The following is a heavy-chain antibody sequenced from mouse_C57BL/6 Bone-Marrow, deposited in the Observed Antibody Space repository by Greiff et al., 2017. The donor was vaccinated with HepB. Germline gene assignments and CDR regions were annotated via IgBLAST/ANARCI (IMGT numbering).Heavy chain of an antibody. CDR1: GYSITSGYY. Sequence: ESGPGLVKPSQSLSLTCSVTGYSITSGYYWNWIRQFPGNKLEWMGYISYDGSNNYNPSLKNRISITRDTSKNQFFLKLNSVTTEDTATYYCARDEGYYGSSYVGGYWGQGTTLTVSS. V-gene: IGHV3-6*01. J-gene: IGHJ2*01. D-gene: IGHD1-1*01. CDR3: ARDEGYYGSSYVGGY. CDR2: ISYDGSN.